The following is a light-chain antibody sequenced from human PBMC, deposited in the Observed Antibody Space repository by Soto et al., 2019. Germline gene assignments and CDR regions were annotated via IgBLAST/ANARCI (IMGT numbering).Light chain of an antibody. V-gene: IGLV1-40*01. CDR2: ANN. Sequence: QSVLTQPPSVSGAPGQRVTISCTGSNSDIGAGYDVHWYQQLPGTAPKLVIYANNNRPSGVPDRFSASKSGTSASLAITGLQADDEADYYCQSYDSSLRGVFGTGTMLTVL. J-gene: IGLJ1*01. CDR3: QSYDSSLRGV. CDR1: NSDIGAGYD.